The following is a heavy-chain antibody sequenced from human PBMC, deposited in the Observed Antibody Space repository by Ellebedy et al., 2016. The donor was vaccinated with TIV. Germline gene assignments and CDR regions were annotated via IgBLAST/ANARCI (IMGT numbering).Heavy chain of an antibody. Sequence: SQTLSLTCAISGDSVSSNGAAWNWIRQSPSRGLEWLGRPYYRSKWYNEYAVSVRGRITVNPDTSKNQFSLQLNSVTPEDTAVYYCARGVPHLDIWGQGTMVTVSS. V-gene: IGHV6-1*01. CDR1: GDSVSSNGAA. CDR2: PYYRSKWYN. CDR3: ARGVPHLDI. J-gene: IGHJ3*02.